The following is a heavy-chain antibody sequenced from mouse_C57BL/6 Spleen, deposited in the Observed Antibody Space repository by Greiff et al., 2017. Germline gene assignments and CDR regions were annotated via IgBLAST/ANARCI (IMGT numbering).Heavy chain of an antibody. CDR2: IYPGSGST. Sequence: QVQLQQPGPELVKPGASVKMSCKVSGYTFTSYWITWVKQSPGQGLEWIGDIYPGSGSTNYNEKFKSKATLTVDTSSSTAYMQLSSLTSEDSAVYYCARGRVARNDYFDYWGQGTTLTVSS. J-gene: IGHJ2*01. D-gene: IGHD1-1*01. CDR3: ARGRVARNDYFDY. CDR1: GYTFTSYW. V-gene: IGHV1-55*01.